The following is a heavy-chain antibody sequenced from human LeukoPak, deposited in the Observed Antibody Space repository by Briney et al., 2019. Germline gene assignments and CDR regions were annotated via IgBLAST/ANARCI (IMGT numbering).Heavy chain of an antibody. CDR2: ISTYSGNT. J-gene: IGHJ4*02. D-gene: IGHD6-13*01. V-gene: IGHV1-18*01. CDR1: GYTFSNFS. CDR3: ARGPDEASGIAAPYPFDY. Sequence: EASVKVSCKASGYTFSNFSISWVRQAPGQGLECMGWISTYSGNTNYAQKLQGRVTMTTDTSTSTAYMELRSLRSDDTAVYYCARGPDEASGIAAPYPFDYWGQGTLVTVSS.